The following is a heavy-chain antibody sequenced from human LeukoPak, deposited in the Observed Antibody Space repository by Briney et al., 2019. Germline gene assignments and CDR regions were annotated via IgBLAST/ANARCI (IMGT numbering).Heavy chain of an antibody. Sequence: SETLSLTCAVYGGSFSGYSWNWIRQPPGKGLEWIGEINHSGGTNYNPSLKSRVTISVDTSKKQFSLKLSPVTAADTAVYYCARLGATEYNWFDPWGQGTLVTVSS. D-gene: IGHD1-26*01. CDR3: ARLGATEYNWFDP. CDR2: INHSGGT. V-gene: IGHV4-34*01. J-gene: IGHJ5*02. CDR1: GGSFSGYS.